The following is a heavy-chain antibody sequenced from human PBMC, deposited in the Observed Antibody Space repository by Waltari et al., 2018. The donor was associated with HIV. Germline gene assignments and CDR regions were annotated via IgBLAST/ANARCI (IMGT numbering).Heavy chain of an antibody. Sequence: EVHLLESGGGLVKPGRSLRLSCRGSGLTFGASELSWFRQAAGKGLEGVGFITREAYGGTAEYAASVTGRFTISREDSKSTAYMQINRLESEDTGVYFCSRPSGPLHSYGMDVWGQGTTVIVSS. V-gene: IGHV3-49*05. CDR2: ITREAYGGTA. CDR3: SRPSGPLHSYGMDV. D-gene: IGHD1-26*01. J-gene: IGHJ6*02. CDR1: GLTFGASE.